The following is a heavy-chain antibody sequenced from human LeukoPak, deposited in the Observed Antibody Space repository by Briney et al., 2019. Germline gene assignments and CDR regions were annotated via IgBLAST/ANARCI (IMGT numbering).Heavy chain of an antibody. D-gene: IGHD3-22*01. CDR1: GFTFSDYY. V-gene: IGHV3-11*01. J-gene: IGHJ4*02. CDR3: ARRGSSYDSSGYPHYYFDY. Sequence: GGSLRLSCAASGFTFSDYYMSWIRQAPGEGLEWVSYISSSGSTIYYADSVKGRFTISRDNAKNSLYLQMNSLRAEDTAVYYCARRGSSYDSSGYPHYYFDYWGQGTLVTVSS. CDR2: ISSSGSTI.